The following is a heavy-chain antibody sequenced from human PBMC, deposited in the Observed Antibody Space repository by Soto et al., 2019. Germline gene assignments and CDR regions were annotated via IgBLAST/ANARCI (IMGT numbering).Heavy chain of an antibody. J-gene: IGHJ4*02. CDR1: GFSLSTSGVS. V-gene: IGHV2-5*02. CDR2: IYWDDDK. Sequence: QITLKESGPTLVKPTQTLTLTCTFSGFSLSTSGVSVGWISQPPGKALEWLALIYWDDDKRYSPSLKSRLTVIKDTAKNQVILTLTNMDPVDAATYYRAHSPYNTSWTAFDYWGQGTLVTVSS. CDR3: AHSPYNTSWTAFDY. D-gene: IGHD6-13*01.